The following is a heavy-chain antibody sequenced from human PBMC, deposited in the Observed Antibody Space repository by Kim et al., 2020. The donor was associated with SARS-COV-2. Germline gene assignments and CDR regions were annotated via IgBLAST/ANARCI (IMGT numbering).Heavy chain of an antibody. V-gene: IGHV3-30-3*01. CDR1: GFTFSSYA. CDR2: ISYDGSNK. D-gene: IGHD3-10*01. J-gene: IGHJ4*01. CDR3: ARDLDLRGFGESQIDY. Sequence: GGSLRLSCAASGFTFSSYAMHWVRQAPGKGLEWVAVISYDGSNKYYADSVKGRFTISRDNSKNTLYLQMNSLRAEDTAVYYCARDLDLRGFGESQIDYWG.